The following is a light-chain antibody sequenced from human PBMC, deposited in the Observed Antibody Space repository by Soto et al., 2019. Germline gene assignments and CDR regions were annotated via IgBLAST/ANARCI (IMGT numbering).Light chain of an antibody. CDR3: QQYNNWPWT. CDR2: GAS. J-gene: IGKJ1*01. V-gene: IGKV3-15*01. CDR1: QSISGT. Sequence: EIVMTQSPATLSVSPGGRATLSCRASQSISGTLAWYQQKPGPAPRLLIHGASTRAPGFPARFSGSGSGTDFTLTISRLQSEDFAVYYCQQYNNWPWTFGQGTKVEIK.